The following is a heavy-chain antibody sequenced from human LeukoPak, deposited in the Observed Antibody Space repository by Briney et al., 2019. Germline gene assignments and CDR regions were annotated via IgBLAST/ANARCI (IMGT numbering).Heavy chain of an antibody. V-gene: IGHV3-7*01. CDR1: GFTFSNYW. D-gene: IGHD2-2*01. CDR3: ARVVPAAIAFDY. J-gene: IGHJ4*02. Sequence: GGSLRLSCAASGFTFSNYWMRWVRRAPGKGLGGVANIKQEGSEKYYVDSVKGRFTISRDNAKNSLYLQMNSLRAEDTAVYYCARVVPAAIAFDYWGQGTLVTVSS. CDR2: IKQEGSEK.